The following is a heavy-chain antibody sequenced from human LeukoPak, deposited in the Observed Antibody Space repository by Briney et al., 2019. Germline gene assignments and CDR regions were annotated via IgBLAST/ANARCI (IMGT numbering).Heavy chain of an antibody. Sequence: GSLRLSCAASGFTFSTYGMHWVRQAPGKGLEWVAVISYDGSDKYYADSVKGQFTISRDNSKNTLYLRMNSLRPEDTAVFYCAMGMYSSSWYVPSFDYWGQGTLVTVSS. CDR1: GFTFSTYG. CDR3: AMGMYSSSWYVPSFDY. D-gene: IGHD6-13*01. J-gene: IGHJ4*02. V-gene: IGHV3-30*03. CDR2: ISYDGSDK.